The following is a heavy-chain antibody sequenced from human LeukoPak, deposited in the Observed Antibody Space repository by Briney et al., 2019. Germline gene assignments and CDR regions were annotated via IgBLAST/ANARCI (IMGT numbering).Heavy chain of an antibody. D-gene: IGHD5-24*01. J-gene: IGHJ4*02. CDR1: GYTFTSYG. CDR2: IIPIFGIA. Sequence: SVKVSCKASGYTFTSYGISWVRQAPGQGLEWMGRIIPIFGIANYAQKFQGRVTITADKSTSTAYMELSSLRSEDTAVYYCARDGRDGYNSHYWGQGTLVTVSS. V-gene: IGHV1-69*04. CDR3: ARDGRDGYNSHY.